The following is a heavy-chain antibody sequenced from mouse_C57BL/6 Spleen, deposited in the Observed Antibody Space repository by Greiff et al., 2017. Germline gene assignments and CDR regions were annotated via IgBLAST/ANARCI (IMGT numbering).Heavy chain of an antibody. CDR3: ARVNYYGSSYYFDY. V-gene: IGHV5-4*01. J-gene: IGHJ2*01. CDR1: GFTFSSYA. Sequence: EVQLVESGGGLVKPGGSLKLSCAASGFTFSSYAMSWVRQTPEKRLEWVATISDGGSYTYYPDNVKGRFTISRDNAKNNLYLQMSHLKSEDTAMYYCARVNYYGSSYYFDYWGQGTTLTVSS. D-gene: IGHD1-1*01. CDR2: ISDGGSYT.